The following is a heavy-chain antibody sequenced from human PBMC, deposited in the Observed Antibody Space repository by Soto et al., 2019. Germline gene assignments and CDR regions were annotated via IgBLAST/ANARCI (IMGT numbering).Heavy chain of an antibody. D-gene: IGHD2-21*02. V-gene: IGHV1-18*01. Sequence: QVQLVQSGAEVKKPGASVKVSCKASGYTFTSYGISWVRQAPGQGLEWMGWINGYNGNTNHAQKLQGRVTMSTDTSTSTAYKELRSLSSDNSAVYYCARMGDVPYYYYGMDVWCQGTPVTVSS. CDR1: GYTFTSYG. J-gene: IGHJ6*02. CDR3: ARMGDVPYYYYGMDV. CDR2: INGYNGNT.